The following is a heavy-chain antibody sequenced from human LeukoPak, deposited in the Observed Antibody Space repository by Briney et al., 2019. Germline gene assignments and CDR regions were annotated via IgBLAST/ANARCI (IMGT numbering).Heavy chain of an antibody. CDR3: ARDLSIAAAGTDLDY. J-gene: IGHJ4*02. V-gene: IGHV3-23*01. D-gene: IGHD6-13*01. CDR1: GSTFSSYA. CDR2: ISGSGGST. Sequence: GGSLRLSCAASGSTFSSYAMSWVRQAPGKGLEWVSAISGSGGSTYYADSVKGRFTISRDNAKNSLYLQMNSLRAEDTAVYYCARDLSIAAAGTDLDYWGQGTLVTVSS.